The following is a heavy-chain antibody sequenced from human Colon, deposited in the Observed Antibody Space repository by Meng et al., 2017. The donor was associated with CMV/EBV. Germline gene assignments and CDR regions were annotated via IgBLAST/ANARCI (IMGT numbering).Heavy chain of an antibody. Sequence: GSLRLSCTVSGDSLRDHYWSWIRQPPGKGLEWMGYIYYSGSATYSPSPKSRITISVDTSKKQFSLNLRSVTPADTAMYFCARGLGHASNNSHDSWGQGTLVTVSS. J-gene: IGHJ4*02. CDR3: ARGLGHASNNSHDS. CDR2: IYYSGSA. CDR1: GDSLRDHY. V-gene: IGHV4-59*11. D-gene: IGHD1-1*01.